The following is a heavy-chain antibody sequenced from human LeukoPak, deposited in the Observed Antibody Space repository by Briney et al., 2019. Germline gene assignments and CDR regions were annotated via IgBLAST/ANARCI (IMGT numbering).Heavy chain of an antibody. V-gene: IGHV1-69*04. J-gene: IGHJ4*02. CDR2: IIPILGIA. Sequence: ASVKVSCKASGGTFSSYAISWVRQAPGQGLEWMGRIIPILGIANYAQKLQGRVTITADKSTSTAYMELSSLRSEDTAVYYCARAQEMATIQGFDYWGQGTLVTVSS. CDR3: ARAQEMATIQGFDY. D-gene: IGHD5-24*01. CDR1: GGTFSSYA.